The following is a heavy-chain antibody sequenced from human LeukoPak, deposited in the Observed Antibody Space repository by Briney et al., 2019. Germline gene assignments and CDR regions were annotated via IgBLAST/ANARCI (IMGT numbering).Heavy chain of an antibody. CDR2: IIPILGIA. V-gene: IGHV1-69*02. Sequence: ASVKVSCKASGGTFSSYTISWVRQAPGQGLEWMGRIIPILGIANYAQKFQGRVTITADESTSTAYMELSSLRSEDTAVYYCAKGDILTGTYYYYYYMDVWGKGTTVTVSS. CDR3: AKGDILTGTYYYYYYMDV. D-gene: IGHD3-9*01. CDR1: GGTFSSYT. J-gene: IGHJ6*03.